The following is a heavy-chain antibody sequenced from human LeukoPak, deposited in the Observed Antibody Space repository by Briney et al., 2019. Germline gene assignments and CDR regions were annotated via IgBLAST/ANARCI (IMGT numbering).Heavy chain of an antibody. V-gene: IGHV4-34*01. J-gene: IGHJ6*02. D-gene: IGHD3-10*01. CDR2: INHSGST. CDR3: GRAGVFRFVYGMDV. Sequence: SETLSLTCAVYGGSFSGYYWSWIRQPPGKGLEWIGEINHSGSTTYNPSLKSQVTISVDTSKNQFSLKLSSVTGADTAVYYCGRAGVFRFVYGMDVWGQGTTVTVSS. CDR1: GGSFSGYY.